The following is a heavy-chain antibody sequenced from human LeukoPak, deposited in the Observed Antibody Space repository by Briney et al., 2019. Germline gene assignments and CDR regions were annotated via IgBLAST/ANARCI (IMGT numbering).Heavy chain of an antibody. J-gene: IGHJ4*02. V-gene: IGHV3-48*01. CDR2: IGIDSGNT. CDR1: GFTFSDYS. Sequence: GGSLRLSCAASGFTFSDYSMNWVRQAPGKGLEWISYIGIDSGNTNYADSVKGRFTISGDKAKNSLYLQMNSLRVEDTAVYYGARDYKYVFDNWGQGTLVTVSS. D-gene: IGHD5-24*01. CDR3: ARDYKYVFDN.